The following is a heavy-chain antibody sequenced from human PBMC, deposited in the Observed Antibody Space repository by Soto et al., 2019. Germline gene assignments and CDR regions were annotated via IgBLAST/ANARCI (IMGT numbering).Heavy chain of an antibody. J-gene: IGHJ6*02. D-gene: IGHD3-3*01. Sequence: ASVKVSCKASGYTFTSYDINWVRQATGQGLEWMGWMNPNSGNTGYAQKFQGRVTMTRNTSISTAYMELSSLRSEDTAVYYCARGATGQYDFWSGYYPWYYYYGMDVWGQRTTVTVSS. V-gene: IGHV1-8*01. CDR3: ARGATGQYDFWSGYYPWYYYYGMDV. CDR2: MNPNSGNT. CDR1: GYTFTSYD.